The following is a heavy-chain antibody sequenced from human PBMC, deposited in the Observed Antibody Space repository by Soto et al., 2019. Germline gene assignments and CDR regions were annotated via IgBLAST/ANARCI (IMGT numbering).Heavy chain of an antibody. D-gene: IGHD2-2*01. CDR2: INPQTGGT. CDR1: GYTFTGYY. Sequence: ASVKVSCKASGYTFTGYYIHWVREAPGQGLEWMGWINPQTGGTSHAQKFQGRVTLSRDTSINTAYLELSRLTFDDAAVYFCARERYQVISDGMDVWGQGTTVTVSS. V-gene: IGHV1-2*02. J-gene: IGHJ6*02. CDR3: ARERYQVISDGMDV.